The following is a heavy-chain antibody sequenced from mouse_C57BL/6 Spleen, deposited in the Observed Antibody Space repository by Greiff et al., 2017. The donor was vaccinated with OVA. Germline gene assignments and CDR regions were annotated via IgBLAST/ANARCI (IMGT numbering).Heavy chain of an antibody. Sequence: EVQLQQSGAELVRPGASVKLSCTASGFNIKDYYMHWVKQRPEQGLEWIGRIDPEDGDTEYAPKFQGKATMTADTSSNTAYLQLSSLTSEDTAVYYCTRQGGRRNYAMDYWGQGTSVTVSS. CDR1: GFNIKDYY. V-gene: IGHV14-1*01. CDR2: IDPEDGDT. J-gene: IGHJ4*01. D-gene: IGHD1-1*01. CDR3: TRQGGRRNYAMDY.